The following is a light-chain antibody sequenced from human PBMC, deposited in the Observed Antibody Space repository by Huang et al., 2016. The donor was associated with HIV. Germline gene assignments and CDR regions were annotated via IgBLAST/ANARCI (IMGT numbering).Light chain of an antibody. CDR3: QGSLSIPLT. Sequence: DIQLTQSPSSLSASVGDRVTITCRASENSRRYLDWYQQKPGKPPKLLIHSASTLQSGVPSRFRGSGSGTDFTLTITSLQPEDFATYYCQGSLSIPLTFGQGTNLEIK. J-gene: IGKJ2*01. V-gene: IGKV1-39*01. CDR2: SAS. CDR1: ENSRRY.